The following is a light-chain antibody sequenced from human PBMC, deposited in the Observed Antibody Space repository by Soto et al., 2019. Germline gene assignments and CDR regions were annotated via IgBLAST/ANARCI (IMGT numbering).Light chain of an antibody. CDR3: QQHGSSPRT. Sequence: EILLTQSPGTLSLSPGKRATLSCRASQSVSSSYLAWYQQKPGQAPRLLIYGASSRATGIPDRFSGSGSGTDFTLTISRLEPEDFAVYYCQQHGSSPRTFGQGTTV. CDR2: GAS. V-gene: IGKV3-20*01. J-gene: IGKJ1*01. CDR1: QSVSSSY.